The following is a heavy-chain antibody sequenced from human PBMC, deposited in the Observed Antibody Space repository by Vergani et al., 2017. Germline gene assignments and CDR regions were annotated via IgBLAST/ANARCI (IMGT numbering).Heavy chain of an antibody. J-gene: IGHJ6*02. V-gene: IGHV3-43*02. CDR1: GFTFDDYA. Sequence: EVHLVESGGGVVQPGGSLRLSCAASGFTFDDYAMHWVRQAPGKGLEWVSLISGDGGSTYYADSVKGRFTISRDNSKNSLYLQMNRLRSEDTALYYCAKDKGGSIYYYYGMDVWGQGTTVTVSS. D-gene: IGHD1-26*01. CDR3: AKDKGGSIYYYYGMDV. CDR2: ISGDGGST.